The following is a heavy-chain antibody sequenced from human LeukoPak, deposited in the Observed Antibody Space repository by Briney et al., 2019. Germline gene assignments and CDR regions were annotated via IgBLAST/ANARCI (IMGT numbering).Heavy chain of an antibody. CDR3: AKSPEGVRNY. D-gene: IGHD2-2*01. J-gene: IGHJ4*02. V-gene: IGHV3-33*06. Sequence: EGSLRLSCAASGFTFSGFGMHWVRQAPGKGLEWVAVIWYDGSNKYYADSVKGRFTISRDNPKNTLYVQMNSLRAEDTAVYYCAKSPEGVRNYWGQGTLVTVSS. CDR1: GFTFSGFG. CDR2: IWYDGSNK.